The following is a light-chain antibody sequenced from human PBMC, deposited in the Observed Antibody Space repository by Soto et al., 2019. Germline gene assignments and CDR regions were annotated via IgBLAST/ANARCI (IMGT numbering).Light chain of an antibody. J-gene: IGKJ4*01. Sequence: AIQLTQSPASLSASVGDRVTITCRASQGIRNDLGWFQQKPGKAPKLLIYAASSLQTGVPSRFSGSGSGTYFTLTLSHPPVEYFATYYCLQEYRYPLTFGGGTKGEI. CDR2: AAS. CDR3: LQEYRYPLT. CDR1: QGIRND. V-gene: IGKV1-6*01.